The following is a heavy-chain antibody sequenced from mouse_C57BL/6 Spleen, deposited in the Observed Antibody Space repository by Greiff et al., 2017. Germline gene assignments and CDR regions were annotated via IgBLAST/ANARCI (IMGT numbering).Heavy chain of an antibody. CDR3: ARIYSYYFDY. CDR1: GYSITSGYY. V-gene: IGHV3-6*01. CDR2: ISYDGSN. Sequence: DVKLQESGPGLVKPSQSLSLTCSVTGYSITSGYYWNWIRQFPGNKLEWMGYISYDGSNNYNPSLKNRISITRDTSKNQFFLKLNSVTTEDTATYYCARIYSYYFDYWGQGTTLTVSS. J-gene: IGHJ2*01. D-gene: IGHD2-1*01.